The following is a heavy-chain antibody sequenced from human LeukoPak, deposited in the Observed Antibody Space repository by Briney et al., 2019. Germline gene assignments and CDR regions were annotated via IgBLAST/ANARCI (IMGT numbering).Heavy chain of an antibody. J-gene: IGHJ4*02. V-gene: IGHV1-2*02. D-gene: IGHD6-13*01. Sequence: ASVKVSCKASGFTFTDYYIHWVRQAPGQGLQWMGSIHPKSGGTKYAQKFQGRVTVTRDTSISATYMELSRLTSDDTAVYYCARDPPAAGSTEFDFWGQGTLVTVSS. CDR3: ARDPPAAGSTEFDF. CDR1: GFTFTDYY. CDR2: IHPKSGGT.